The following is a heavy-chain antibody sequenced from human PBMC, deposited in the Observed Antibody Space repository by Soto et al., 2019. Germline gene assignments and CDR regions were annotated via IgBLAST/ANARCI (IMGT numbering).Heavy chain of an antibody. CDR1: GFTFGDYA. CDR3: AKSHTTNGWYVPNDY. D-gene: IGHD6-19*01. CDR2: ISWNSGSI. J-gene: IGHJ4*02. V-gene: IGHV3-9*01. Sequence: PGRSLRLSCAASGFTFGDYAMQWVRQAPGKGLELVSAISWNSGSIEYADSVKGRCNISREKAKNSLYLQMNSLRDEDTALYYCAKSHTTNGWYVPNDYWGKGT.